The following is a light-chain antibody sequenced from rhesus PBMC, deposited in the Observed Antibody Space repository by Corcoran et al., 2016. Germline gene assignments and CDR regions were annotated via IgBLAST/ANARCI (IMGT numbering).Light chain of an antibody. V-gene: IGLV2S7*01. J-gene: IGLJ1*01. CDR1: SSDVGGYTY. CDR2: EVS. Sequence: QSAPTQPPSVSGSPGQSVTISCTGTSSDVGGYTYVSWYHQHPGKAPKLMIYEVSKRPSGVSDRFSGSKSGNTASLTISGLQSEDEADNYCCSCTTSSTYIFGVGTRLTVL. CDR3: CSCTTSSTYI.